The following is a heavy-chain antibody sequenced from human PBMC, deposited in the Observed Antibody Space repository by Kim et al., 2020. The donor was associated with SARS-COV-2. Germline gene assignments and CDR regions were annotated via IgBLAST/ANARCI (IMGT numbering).Heavy chain of an antibody. J-gene: IGHJ4*02. CDR2: IIPIFGTA. D-gene: IGHD4-17*01. CDR3: ASTGGDYALFDY. Sequence: SVKVSCKASGGTFSSYAISWVRQAPGQGLEWMGGIIPIFGTANYAQKFQGRVTITADESTSTAYMELSSLRSEDTAVYYCASTGGDYALFDYWGQGTLVTVSS. V-gene: IGHV1-69*13. CDR1: GGTFSSYA.